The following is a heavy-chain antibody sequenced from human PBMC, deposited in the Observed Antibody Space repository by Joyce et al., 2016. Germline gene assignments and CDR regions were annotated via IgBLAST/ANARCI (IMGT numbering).Heavy chain of an antibody. Sequence: QMQVVESGGGVVQPGRSLRLSCAASGFSFSYYVMHWVRQAPGKGLEWVAVISYDGSNDYYADFVKGRFTISRDNSKNTVYLQMNSLRVEDTAVYYCAKDGTVSGSHYYYFDNWGQGTLVTVSS. CDR3: AKDGTVSGSHYYYFDN. CDR1: GFSFSYYV. CDR2: ISYDGSND. J-gene: IGHJ4*02. D-gene: IGHD1-26*01. V-gene: IGHV3-30*18.